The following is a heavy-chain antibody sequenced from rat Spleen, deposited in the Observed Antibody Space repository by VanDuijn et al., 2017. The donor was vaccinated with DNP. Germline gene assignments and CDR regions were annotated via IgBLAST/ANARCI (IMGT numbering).Heavy chain of an antibody. D-gene: IGHD1-2*01. CDR3: ARPLFRYYSSYGAFDY. Sequence: EVQLVESGGGPVQPGRSLKISCIASGFIFSNYWMTWIRQAPGRGLEWVASITNTGDSTYYSDSVKGRFSISRDNAKSTLYLQVNSLRSEDTATYYCARPLFRYYSSYGAFDYWGQGVMVTVSS. J-gene: IGHJ2*01. CDR2: ITNTGDST. V-gene: IGHV5-31*01. CDR1: GFIFSNYW.